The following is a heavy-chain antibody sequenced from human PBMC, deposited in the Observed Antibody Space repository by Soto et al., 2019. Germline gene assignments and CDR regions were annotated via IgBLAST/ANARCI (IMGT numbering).Heavy chain of an antibody. V-gene: IGHV1-46*01. CDR1: GYTFTSYY. CDR2: FNPTGDTA. CDR3: ARGGRIVDTGIGYYYYHAMDV. Sequence: ASVKVSCKASGYTFTSYYIHWVRQAPGQGLEWMGIFNPTGDTAGYAQKLQGRVTMTRDTSTGTAYMELGSLRSEDTAVNYCARGGRIVDTGIGYYYYHAMDVWGQGTTVTVSS. J-gene: IGHJ6*02. D-gene: IGHD5-18*01.